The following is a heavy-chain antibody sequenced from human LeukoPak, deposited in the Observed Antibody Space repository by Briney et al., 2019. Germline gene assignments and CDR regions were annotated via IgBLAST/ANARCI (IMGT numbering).Heavy chain of an antibody. CDR3: ARDLDGSGSYSP. CDR2: IYYSGGT. V-gene: IGHV4-39*07. D-gene: IGHD3-10*01. J-gene: IGHJ4*02. CDR1: GGSISSSSYF. Sequence: SETLSLTCTVSGGSISSSSYFWGWIRQPPGKGLEWIGSIYYSGGTYYNPSLKSRVTISVDTYKNQFSLKLSSVTAADTAVYYCARDLDGSGSYSPWGQGTLVTVSS.